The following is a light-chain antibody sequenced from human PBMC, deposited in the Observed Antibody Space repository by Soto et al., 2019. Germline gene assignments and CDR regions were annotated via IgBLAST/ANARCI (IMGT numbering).Light chain of an antibody. J-gene: IGKJ1*01. CDR3: QQSYSAPWT. CDR1: QSIGTN. CDR2: IAS. V-gene: IGKV1-39*01. Sequence: DIQMTQSPSSLSASIRDRVTITCRAGQSIGTNLNWYQQKPGKAPKLLIYIASSLQTGVPSRFSGSGSGTDFTLTISSLQPEDFEIYYCQQSYSAPWTFGQGTKVDIK.